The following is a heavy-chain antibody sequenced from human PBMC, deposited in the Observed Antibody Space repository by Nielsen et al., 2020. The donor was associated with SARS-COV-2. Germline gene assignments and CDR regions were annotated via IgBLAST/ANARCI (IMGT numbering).Heavy chain of an antibody. CDR1: GYTFTSYY. CDR2: INPSGGST. D-gene: IGHD5-18*01. Sequence: ASVKVSCKASGYTFTSYYMHWVRQAPGQGLEWMGIINPSGGSTNYAQKLQGRVTMTTDTSTSTAYTELRSLRSDDTAVYYCARGDVDTAIHWFDPWGQGTLVTVSS. V-gene: IGHV1-46*01. CDR3: ARGDVDTAIHWFDP. J-gene: IGHJ5*02.